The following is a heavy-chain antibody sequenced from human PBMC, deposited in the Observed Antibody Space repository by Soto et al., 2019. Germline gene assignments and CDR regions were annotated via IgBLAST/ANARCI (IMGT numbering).Heavy chain of an antibody. J-gene: IGHJ4*02. Sequence: QVQLQESGAGLVKPSQTMSLTCTVSGGSISSGGYYWSWIRQHQGKGLEWIGYIYYSGSTFYNPSLMSRVTRSVDTSKNQFSRKLSSVTAAVTAVYDCAREPSIWGQGTQVTVSS. CDR1: GGSISSGGYY. CDR2: IYYSGST. V-gene: IGHV4-31*03. CDR3: AREPSI.